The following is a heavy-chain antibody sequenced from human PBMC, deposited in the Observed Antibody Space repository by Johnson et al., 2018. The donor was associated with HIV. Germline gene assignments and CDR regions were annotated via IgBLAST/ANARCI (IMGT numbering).Heavy chain of an antibody. CDR1: GFTVSSNY. D-gene: IGHD3-22*01. Sequence: VQLVESGGGLVQPGGSLRLSCAASGFTVSSNYMSWVRQAPGKGLEWVSVIYSGGSTYYADSVKGRFTISRDNSKNTLYLQMNSLRAEDPAVYYCAKDPTYDSSGYYGDAFDIWGQGTMVTVSS. V-gene: IGHV3-66*02. CDR3: AKDPTYDSSGYYGDAFDI. CDR2: IYSGGST. J-gene: IGHJ3*02.